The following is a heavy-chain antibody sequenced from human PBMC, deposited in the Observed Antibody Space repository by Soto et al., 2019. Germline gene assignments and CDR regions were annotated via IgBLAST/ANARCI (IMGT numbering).Heavy chain of an antibody. CDR1: GFTFSSYV. V-gene: IGHV3-23*01. J-gene: IGHJ4*02. CDR2: ISGSDGST. Sequence: GESLRLSCSASGFTFSSYVMNWGRQPPGTGLELVSVISGSDGSTYYADSVKGRFTISRDNSKNTLHLQMISLSAEDTAVYYFATVRTSSGFWIGFDYWGQGTLVTVSS. D-gene: IGHD3-22*01. CDR3: ATVRTSSGFWIGFDY.